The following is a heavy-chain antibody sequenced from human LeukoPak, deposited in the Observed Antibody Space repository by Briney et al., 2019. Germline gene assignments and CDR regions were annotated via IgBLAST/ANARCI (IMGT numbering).Heavy chain of an antibody. CDR3: AKSLSYFDWSPLNY. CDR2: ISWNGGSI. Sequence: GGSLRLSCAASGFTFSSYSMNWVRQPPGKGLEWVSGISWNGGSIGYADSVKGRITISRDNAKNSLYLQMNSLRAEDTALYYCAKSLSYFDWSPLNYWGQGTLVTVSS. CDR1: GFTFSSYS. D-gene: IGHD3-9*01. V-gene: IGHV3-9*01. J-gene: IGHJ4*02.